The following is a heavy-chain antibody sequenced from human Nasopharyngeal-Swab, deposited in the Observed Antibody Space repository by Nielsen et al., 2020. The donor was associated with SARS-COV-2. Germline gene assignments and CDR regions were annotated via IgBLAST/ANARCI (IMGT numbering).Heavy chain of an antibody. V-gene: IGHV3-7*01. CDR3: ARVGIVVVPAAAWDFDY. J-gene: IGHJ4*02. Sequence: GGSLRLSCAASGFTFSSYWMSWVRQAPGKRLEWVANIKQDGSEKYYVDSVKGRFTISRDNAKNSLYLQMNSLRAEDTAVYYCARVGIVVVPAAAWDFDYWGQGTLVTVSS. CDR2: IKQDGSEK. CDR1: GFTFSSYW. D-gene: IGHD2-2*03.